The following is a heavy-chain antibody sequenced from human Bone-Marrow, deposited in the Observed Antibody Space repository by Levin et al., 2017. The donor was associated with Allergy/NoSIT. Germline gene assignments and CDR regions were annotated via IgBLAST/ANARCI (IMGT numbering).Heavy chain of an antibody. CDR2: ISYDGTNK. V-gene: IGHV3-30*04. CDR3: ARAPSSLGYCSGDRCYPFDY. CDR1: GFAFSTYA. J-gene: IGHJ4*02. D-gene: IGHD2-15*01. Sequence: GGSLRLSCAASGFAFSTYAIHWVRQAPGKGLEWVAIISYDGTNKDYAASVKGRFTISRDNSKNTLYLQMNSLRTEDTAVYYCARAPSSLGYCSGDRCYPFDYWGKGTLVTVSS.